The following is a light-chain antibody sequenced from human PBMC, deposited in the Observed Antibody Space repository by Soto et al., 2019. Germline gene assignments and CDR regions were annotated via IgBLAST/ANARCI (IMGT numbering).Light chain of an antibody. CDR1: SSDVGGYNY. CDR2: EVS. Sequence: QSVLTQPPSASGSPGQSVTISCTGTSSDVGGYNYVSWYQQHPGKVPKLMIYEVSKRPSGVPDRFSGSKSGNTASLTVSGLQADDEADYYCSSYAGRNTLVFGGGTKVTVL. CDR3: SSYAGRNTLV. V-gene: IGLV2-8*01. J-gene: IGLJ2*01.